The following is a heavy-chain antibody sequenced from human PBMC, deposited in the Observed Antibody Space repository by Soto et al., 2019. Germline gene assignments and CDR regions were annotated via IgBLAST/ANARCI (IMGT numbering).Heavy chain of an antibody. CDR1: GITFNNAW. J-gene: IGHJ4*02. D-gene: IGHD2-8*01. CDR2: IKSKTDGGTT. V-gene: IGHV3-15*01. CDR3: IPDPGNGPAY. Sequence: PGGSLRLSCAASGITFNNAWMSWVRQAPGKGLEWVGRIKSKTDGGTTDYAAPVKGRFIISRDDSKNTLDLQMNSLKTEDTAVYYCIPDPGNGPAYWGQGTLVPVSP.